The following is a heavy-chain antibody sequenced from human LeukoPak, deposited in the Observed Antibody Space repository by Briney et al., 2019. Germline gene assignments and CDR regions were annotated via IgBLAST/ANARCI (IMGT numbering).Heavy chain of an antibody. V-gene: IGHV3-23*01. J-gene: IGHJ4*02. D-gene: IGHD3-3*01. CDR2: ISGSGGST. CDR3: ATRYDFWSGYEDY. CDR1: GFIFSSYA. Sequence: GGSLRLSCAASGFIFSSYAMSWVRQAPGKGLEWASAISGSGGSTYYADSVKGRFTISRDNSKNTLCLQMNSLRAEDTAVYYCATRYDFWSGYEDYWGQGTLVTVSS.